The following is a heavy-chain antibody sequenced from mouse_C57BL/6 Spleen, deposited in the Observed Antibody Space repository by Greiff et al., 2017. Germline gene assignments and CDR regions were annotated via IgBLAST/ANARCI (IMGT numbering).Heavy chain of an antibody. D-gene: IGHD2-2*01. CDR1: GFTFRSYA. V-gene: IGHV5-4*01. J-gene: IGHJ4*01. CDR3: ARGGYGDYYAMDY. Sequence: EVQVVESGGGLVKPGGSLKLSCAASGFTFRSYAMSWVRQTPEKRLELVATISDGGSYTYYPDNVKGRFTISRDNAKNNLYLQMSHLKSEDTAMYYCARGGYGDYYAMDYWGQGTSVTVSS. CDR2: ISDGGSYT.